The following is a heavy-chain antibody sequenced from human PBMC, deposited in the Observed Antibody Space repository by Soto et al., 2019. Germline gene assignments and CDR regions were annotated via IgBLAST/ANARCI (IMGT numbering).Heavy chain of an antibody. J-gene: IGHJ5*02. CDR2: INPSGGST. CDR3: ARDRIRQQLVRSWFDP. Sequence: VASVKVSCKASGYTFTSYYMHWVRQAPGQGLEWMGIINPSGGSTSYAQKFQGRVTMTRDTSTSTVYMELSSLRSEDTAVYYCARDRIRQQLVRSWFDPWGQGXLVTVSS. V-gene: IGHV1-46*01. D-gene: IGHD6-13*01. CDR1: GYTFTSYY.